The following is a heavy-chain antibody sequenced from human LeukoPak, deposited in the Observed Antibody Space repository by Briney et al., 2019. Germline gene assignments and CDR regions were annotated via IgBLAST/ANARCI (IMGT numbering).Heavy chain of an antibody. V-gene: IGHV1-18*04. D-gene: IGHD3-22*01. Sequence: GASVKVSCKASGYTFTGYYMHWVRQAPGQGLEWMGWISAYNGNTNYAQKLQGRVTMTTDTSTSTAYMELRSLRSDDTAVYYCARERDDSSGYYPNPTDYWGQGTLVTVSS. J-gene: IGHJ4*02. CDR1: GYTFTGYY. CDR2: ISAYNGNT. CDR3: ARERDDSSGYYPNPTDY.